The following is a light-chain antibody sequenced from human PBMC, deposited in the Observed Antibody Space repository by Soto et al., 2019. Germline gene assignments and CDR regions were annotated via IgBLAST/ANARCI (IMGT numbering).Light chain of an antibody. J-gene: IGKJ4*01. CDR2: AAS. V-gene: IGKV1-39*01. Sequence: DIQMTQSPSTLSASVGDRVTITCRASQSISSWLAWYQQKPGKAPNLLIYAASSLQSGVPSRFSGSGSGTDFTLTISSLQPEDFATYYCQQSYSTPLTFGGGTKVDI. CDR1: QSISSW. CDR3: QQSYSTPLT.